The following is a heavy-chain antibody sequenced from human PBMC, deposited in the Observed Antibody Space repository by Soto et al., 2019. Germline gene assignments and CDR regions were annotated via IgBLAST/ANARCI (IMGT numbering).Heavy chain of an antibody. Sequence: KTSETLSLTCTVSGGSISSYYWSWIRQPPGKGLEWIGDIYYSGSTNYNPSLKSRVTISVDTSKNQFSLKLSSVTAADTAVYYCARARAIFYDFWSGYYTSEDYYYGMDVWGQGTTVTVSS. D-gene: IGHD3-3*01. CDR3: ARARAIFYDFWSGYYTSEDYYYGMDV. V-gene: IGHV4-59*01. J-gene: IGHJ6*02. CDR2: IYYSGST. CDR1: GGSISSYY.